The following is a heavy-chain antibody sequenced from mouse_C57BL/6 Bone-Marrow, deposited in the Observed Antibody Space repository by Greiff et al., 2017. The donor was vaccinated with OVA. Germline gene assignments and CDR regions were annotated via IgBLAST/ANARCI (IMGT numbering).Heavy chain of an antibody. CDR2: IYPGDGDT. J-gene: IGHJ2*01. CDR1: GYAFSSSW. D-gene: IGHD2-2*01. V-gene: IGHV1-82*01. Sequence: QVQLQQSGPELVKPGASVKISCKASGYAFSSSWMNWVKQRPGKGLEWIGRIYPGDGDTNYNGKFKGKATLTADKSSSTAYMHLSSLTSEDSAVYFCARGEVTTDYWGQGTTLTVSS. CDR3: ARGEVTTDY.